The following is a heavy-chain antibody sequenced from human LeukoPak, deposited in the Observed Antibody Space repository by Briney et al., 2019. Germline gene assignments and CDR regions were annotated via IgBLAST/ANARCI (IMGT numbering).Heavy chain of an antibody. CDR2: ISSNGGST. D-gene: IGHD3-3*01. CDR3: ARDREATIFDYYYGMDV. J-gene: IGHJ6*02. V-gene: IGHV3-64D*06. CDR1: GFTFSSYA. Sequence: PGGSLRLSCSASGFTFSSYAMHWVRQAPGKGLEYVSAISSNGGSTYYADSVKGRFTISRDNSKNTLYLQMSSLRAEDTAVYYCARDREATIFDYYYGMDVWGQGTTVTVSS.